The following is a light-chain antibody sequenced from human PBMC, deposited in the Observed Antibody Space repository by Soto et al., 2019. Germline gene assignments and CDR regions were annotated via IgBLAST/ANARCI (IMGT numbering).Light chain of an antibody. Sequence: EIVLTQSPGTLSLSPGERATLSCRASQSVSSSYLAWYQQKPGQAPRLLIYGASNRATGTPDRFSGSGSGTDFTLTISRLEPEDFAVYYCQQYGTSPGTFGQGT. CDR3: QQYGTSPGT. CDR1: QSVSSSY. CDR2: GAS. J-gene: IGKJ1*01. V-gene: IGKV3-20*01.